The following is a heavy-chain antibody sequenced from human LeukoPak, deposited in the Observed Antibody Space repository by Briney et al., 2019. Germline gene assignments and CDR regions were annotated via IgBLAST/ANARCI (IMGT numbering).Heavy chain of an antibody. CDR1: GFTFSTYE. D-gene: IGHD6-13*01. V-gene: IGHV3-48*03. CDR2: ISFSGNAI. Sequence: PGGSLRLSCEASGFTFSTYEMNWVRQAPGKGLEWVSFISFSGNAIYYADSVKGRFTISRDNAKNSLFLQMNSLRVEDTAVYYCARDTKGSSRSFDYWGQGTLVTVSS. J-gene: IGHJ4*02. CDR3: ARDTKGSSRSFDY.